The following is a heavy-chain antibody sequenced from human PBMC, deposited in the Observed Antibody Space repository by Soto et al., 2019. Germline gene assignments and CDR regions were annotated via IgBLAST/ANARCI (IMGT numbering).Heavy chain of an antibody. J-gene: IGHJ4*02. Sequence: QVQLVQSGAELKKPGASVKVSCKASGYTFSNYDMNWVRQATGQGPEWIGWVNPNNGDTGYAQKFQDRVTLTTDISTTAAYMELTSLRSEDTAIYYCAKVSRKGSAIDLDYWGQGTLITVSS. V-gene: IGHV1-8*01. CDR3: AKVSRKGSAIDLDY. D-gene: IGHD3-10*01. CDR2: VNPNNGDT. CDR1: GYTFSNYD.